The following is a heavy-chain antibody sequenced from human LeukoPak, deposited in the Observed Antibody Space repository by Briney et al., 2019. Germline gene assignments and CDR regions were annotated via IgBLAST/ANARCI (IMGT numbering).Heavy chain of an antibody. J-gene: IGHJ3*02. CDR1: GGSISSYY. CDR2: IYTSGST. Sequence: SETLSLTCTVSGGSISSYYWSWIRQPAGKGLEWIGRIYTSGSTNYNPSLKSRVTMSVDTSKNQFSLKLSSVTAADTAVYYCARVNEVAGNGPDAFDIWGQGTMVTVSS. V-gene: IGHV4-4*07. CDR3: ARVNEVAGNGPDAFDI. D-gene: IGHD6-19*01.